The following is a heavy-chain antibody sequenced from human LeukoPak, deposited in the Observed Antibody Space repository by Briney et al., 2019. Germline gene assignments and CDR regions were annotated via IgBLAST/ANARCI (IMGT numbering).Heavy chain of an antibody. D-gene: IGHD2-21*01. CDR1: GYTFTGYY. CDR2: INPNSGGT. Sequence: ASVKVSCKASGYTFTGYYMHWVRQAPGQGLEWMGWINPNSGGTNYAQKFQGRVTMTRDTSISTAYMELSRLRSDDTAVYYCARGPPRGGGAHPHQNRQHDYWGQGTLVTVSS. J-gene: IGHJ4*02. V-gene: IGHV1-2*02. CDR3: ARGPPRGGGAHPHQNRQHDY.